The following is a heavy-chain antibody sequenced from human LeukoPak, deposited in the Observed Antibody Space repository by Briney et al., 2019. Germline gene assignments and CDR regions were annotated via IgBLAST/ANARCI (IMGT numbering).Heavy chain of an antibody. CDR3: ARDVEGGTFDI. V-gene: IGHV3-7*05. CDR1: GFTFSRFW. Sequence: GGSLRLSCAASGFTFSRFWMNWVRLAPGRGLEWVANIDQSGGRNNYADSVKGRFTISRDNAKNSLFLEMSSLRADDTAVYFCARDVEGGTFDIWGQGTTVTVSS. CDR2: IDQSGGRN. J-gene: IGHJ3*02. D-gene: IGHD3-16*01.